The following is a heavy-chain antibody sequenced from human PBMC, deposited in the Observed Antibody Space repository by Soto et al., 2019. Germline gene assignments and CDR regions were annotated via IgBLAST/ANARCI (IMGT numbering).Heavy chain of an antibody. CDR2: ISYDGSNK. CDR3: AKAERHDAFDI. CDR1: GFTFSSYG. D-gene: IGHD1-1*01. V-gene: IGHV3-30*18. Sequence: GGSLRLSCAASGFTFSSYGMHWVRQAPGKGLEWVAVISYDGSNKYYADSVKGRFTISRDNSKNTLYLQMNSLRAEDTAVYYCAKAERHDAFDIWGQGTMVTVSS. J-gene: IGHJ3*02.